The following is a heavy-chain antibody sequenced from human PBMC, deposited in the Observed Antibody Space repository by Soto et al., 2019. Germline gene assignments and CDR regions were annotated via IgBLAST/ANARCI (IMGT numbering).Heavy chain of an antibody. CDR3: ARTNYYGSGSYYFVY. V-gene: IGHV4-31*03. D-gene: IGHD3-10*01. CDR1: GDSITSGVHY. Sequence: SETRSLTCTVSGDSITSGVHYWSWIRQHPGKGLKWIGYISYSGPTYYNPSLKSRALISVDTSKNQFSLKLNSVTAADTAVYYCARTNYYGSGSYYFVYWGQGALVT. J-gene: IGHJ4*02. CDR2: ISYSGPT.